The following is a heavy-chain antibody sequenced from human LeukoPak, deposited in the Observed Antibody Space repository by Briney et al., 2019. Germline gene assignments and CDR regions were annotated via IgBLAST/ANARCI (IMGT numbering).Heavy chain of an antibody. CDR3: ARGAYYYDSSGYH. J-gene: IGHJ4*02. CDR2: IKQDGSEK. D-gene: IGHD3-22*01. Sequence: GGSLRLSCAASGFTFSSYWMSWVRQAPGKGLEWVANIKQDGSEKYYVDSVKGRFTISRDNAKNSLYLQMNSLRAEDTAVYYCARGAYYYDSSGYHWGQGTPVTVSS. CDR1: GFTFSSYW. V-gene: IGHV3-7*04.